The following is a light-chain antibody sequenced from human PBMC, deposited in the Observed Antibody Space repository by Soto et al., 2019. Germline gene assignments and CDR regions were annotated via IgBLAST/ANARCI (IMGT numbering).Light chain of an antibody. CDR2: GAS. V-gene: IGKV3-20*01. CDR3: QQYTKSPWT. CDR1: QSVGSTY. J-gene: IGKJ1*01. Sequence: EVVLTQSPGTLSLSPGERATLSCGASQSVGSTYVAWYQQKPGQAPRLLIYGASSRATGIPDRFSGSGSWTDFTLTISSLEPEDFAVYYCQQYTKSPWTFGQGTKVEMK.